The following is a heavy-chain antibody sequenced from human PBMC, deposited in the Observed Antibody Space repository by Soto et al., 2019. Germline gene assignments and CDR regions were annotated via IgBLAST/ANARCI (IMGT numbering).Heavy chain of an antibody. V-gene: IGHV3-30*18. CDR3: AKDRVGGTFYTPLGF. CDR2: ITYDGSFQ. J-gene: IGHJ4*02. D-gene: IGHD1-7*01. Sequence: GGSLRLSCQASGSNFDNYGMHWVRQAPGKGLEWVAVITYDGSFQYYADSVEGRFTISRDNSKNTLFLHLNTLKPEDTAVYHCAKDRVGGTFYTPLGFWGQGTLVTVSS. CDR1: GSNFDNYG.